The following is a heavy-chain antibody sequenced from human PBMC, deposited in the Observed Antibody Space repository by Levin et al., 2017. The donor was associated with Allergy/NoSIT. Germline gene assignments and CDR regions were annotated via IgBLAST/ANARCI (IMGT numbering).Heavy chain of an antibody. Sequence: ASVKVSCKASGYTFTSYDINWVRQATGQGLEWMGWMNPNSGNTGYAQKFQGRVTMTRNTSISTAYMELSSLRSEDTAVYYCARARSPIYSSGWYSFWFDPWGQGTLVTVSS. CDR3: ARARSPIYSSGWYSFWFDP. D-gene: IGHD6-19*01. CDR1: GYTFTSYD. J-gene: IGHJ5*02. CDR2: MNPNSGNT. V-gene: IGHV1-8*01.